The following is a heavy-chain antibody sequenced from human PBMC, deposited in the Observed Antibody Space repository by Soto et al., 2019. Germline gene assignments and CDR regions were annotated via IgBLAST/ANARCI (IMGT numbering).Heavy chain of an antibody. V-gene: IGHV3-23*01. CDR2: ISYGGGTT. J-gene: IGHJ4*02. CDR1: EFTFSNYA. Sequence: SGGSLRLSCAASEFTFSNYAMSWVRQAPGKWMEWVSAISYGGGTTYYADSVKGPFTISRDNSKNSLYLQMNSLRAEDTAVYYCAKNPGYYYDSTGYHFDYWGQGTLVTVSS. D-gene: IGHD3-22*01. CDR3: AKNPGYYYDSTGYHFDY.